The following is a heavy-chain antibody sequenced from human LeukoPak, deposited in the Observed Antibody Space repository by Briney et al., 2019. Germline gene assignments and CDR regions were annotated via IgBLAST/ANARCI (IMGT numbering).Heavy chain of an antibody. V-gene: IGHV3-48*03. CDR1: GFTFSSYE. D-gene: IGHD3-3*01. Sequence: RGCLRLSCAASGFTFSSYEMNCVRHAPGKGLEWVSYISSSGSTIYYTDSVKGRFTISRDNAKNSLYLQMNSLRAEDTAVYYCARDRTAFGVVTYYGMDVWGQGTTVTVSS. J-gene: IGHJ6*02. CDR3: ARDRTAFGVVTYYGMDV. CDR2: ISSSGSTI.